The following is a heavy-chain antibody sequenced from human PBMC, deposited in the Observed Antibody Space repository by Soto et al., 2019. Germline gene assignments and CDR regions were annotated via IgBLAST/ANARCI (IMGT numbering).Heavy chain of an antibody. V-gene: IGHV3-23*01. J-gene: IGHJ5*02. CDR2: ISGSGGST. D-gene: IGHD3-3*01. Sequence: GGSLRLSCAASGFTFSSYAMSWVRQAPGKGLEWVSAISGSGGSTYYADSVKGRFTISRDNSKNTLYLQMNSLRAEDTAVYDCAKDSRITIFGVVTPPDWFDPWGQGTLVTVSS. CDR1: GFTFSSYA. CDR3: AKDSRITIFGVVTPPDWFDP.